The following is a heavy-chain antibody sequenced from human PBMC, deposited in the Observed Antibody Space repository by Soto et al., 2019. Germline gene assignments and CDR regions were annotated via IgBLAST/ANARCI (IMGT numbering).Heavy chain of an antibody. D-gene: IGHD6-13*01. CDR3: ARGPRKDSSNWYNWFDP. V-gene: IGHV4-34*01. CDR1: VGSFSGYY. CDR2: INHSGST. Sequence: PSETLSLTCAVYVGSFSGYYWNWIRQPPGKGLEWIGEINHSGSTNYNPPLKSRVTVSVDTSKNQFSLKLSSVTAADTAVYYCARGPRKDSSNWYNWFDPWSQGTLVTVSS. J-gene: IGHJ5*02.